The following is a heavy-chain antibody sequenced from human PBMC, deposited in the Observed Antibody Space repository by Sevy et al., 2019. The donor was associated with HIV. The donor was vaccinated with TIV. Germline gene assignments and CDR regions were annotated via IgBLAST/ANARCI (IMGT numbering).Heavy chain of an antibody. V-gene: IGHV4-34*01. CDR3: ARSPPIVVVPGAPSWFDP. CDR2: INHSGST. J-gene: IGHJ5*02. CDR1: GGSFSGYY. D-gene: IGHD2-2*01. Sequence: SETLSLTCAVHGGSFSGYYWNWIRQPPGKGLEWIGEINHSGSTNYNPSLKGRVTISVDTSKNQFSLKLSSVTAADTAVYYGARSPPIVVVPGAPSWFDPWGQGTLVTVSS.